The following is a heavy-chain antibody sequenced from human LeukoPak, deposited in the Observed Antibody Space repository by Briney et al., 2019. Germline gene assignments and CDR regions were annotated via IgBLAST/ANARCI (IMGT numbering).Heavy chain of an antibody. D-gene: IGHD1/OR15-1a*01. J-gene: IGHJ4*02. Sequence: GGSLRLSCAATGFTFSSSWMTWVRQAPGKGPEWLANINQDESTKNYVDSVKGRFTISRDNAKNSLYLQMNSLRAEYTAVYYCTRDFASQQFDYWGQGTLVTVSS. CDR1: GFTFSSSW. CDR3: TRDFASQQFDY. V-gene: IGHV3-7*01. CDR2: INQDESTK.